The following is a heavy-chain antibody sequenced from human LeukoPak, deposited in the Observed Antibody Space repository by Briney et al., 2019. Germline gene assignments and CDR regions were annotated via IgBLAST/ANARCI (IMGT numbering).Heavy chain of an antibody. CDR3: ARILYYDSSGVLDY. CDR2: IAHDGRNK. V-gene: IGHV3-30*03. J-gene: IGHJ4*02. CDR1: GFTFNNYV. D-gene: IGHD3-22*01. Sequence: GGSLKLSCADSGFTFNNYVMQWVRQAPGKGLEWVALIAHDGRNKYYADSVKGRFTISRENSKNTVYLQMNSLRAEDTAVYYCARILYYDSSGVLDYWGQGTLVTVSS.